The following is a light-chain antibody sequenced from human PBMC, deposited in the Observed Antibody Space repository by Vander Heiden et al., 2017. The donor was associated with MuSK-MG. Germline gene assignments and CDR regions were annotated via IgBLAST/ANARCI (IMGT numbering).Light chain of an antibody. Sequence: IVMTQYPDPLSVSLREVAPINFPTIPRVLYISNNKNYIAWYQQKPGQPPKLLIYGASTRESGVPERFSGSGCGTDFTLTISSLQAEDVAVYYCQQYYTTPYTFGQGTKLEIK. CDR3: QQYYTTPYT. V-gene: IGKV4-1*01. CDR1: PRVLYISNNKNY. J-gene: IGKJ2*01. CDR2: GAS.